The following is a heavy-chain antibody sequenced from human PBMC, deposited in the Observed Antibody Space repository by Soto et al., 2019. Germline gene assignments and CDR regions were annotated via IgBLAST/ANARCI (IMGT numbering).Heavy chain of an antibody. J-gene: IGHJ6*02. Sequence: PGGSLRLSCAASGFTFDDYGMHWVRQAPGKGLEWVSGIGWSGGYTGYADSVKGRFTISRGNAKNSLSLQMNSLRAEDTALYFCAKDSRTKTRNYYYGMDVWGQGTTVTVSS. D-gene: IGHD2-2*01. CDR1: GFTFDDYG. V-gene: IGHV3-9*01. CDR2: IGWSGGYT. CDR3: AKDSRTKTRNYYYGMDV.